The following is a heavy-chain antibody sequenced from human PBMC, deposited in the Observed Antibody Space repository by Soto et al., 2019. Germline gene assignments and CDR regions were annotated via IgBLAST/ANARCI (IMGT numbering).Heavy chain of an antibody. CDR1: GFTFSSYA. Sequence: GGSLRLSCAASGFTFSSYAMSWVRQAPGKGLEWVSAISGSGGSTYYADSVKGRFTISRDNSKNTLYLQMNSLRAEDTAVYYCAKGRGYSYGYPYYYFDYWGQGTLVPVSS. CDR2: ISGSGGST. CDR3: AKGRGYSYGYPYYYFDY. J-gene: IGHJ4*02. D-gene: IGHD5-18*01. V-gene: IGHV3-23*01.